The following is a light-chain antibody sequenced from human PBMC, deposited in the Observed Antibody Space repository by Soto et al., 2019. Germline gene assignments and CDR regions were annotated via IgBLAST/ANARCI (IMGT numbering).Light chain of an antibody. CDR2: GNN. CDR1: SSNIGAGYE. Sequence: QSALTQPPSVSGAPGQRVTISCTGSSSNIGAGYEVHWYQQLPGTAPKLLIYGNNNRPSGVPDRFSGSKSGTSASLAITGLQAEDEADYYCQSYDSSLSALYVFGTRTKLTVL. J-gene: IGLJ1*01. CDR3: QSYDSSLSALYV. V-gene: IGLV1-40*01.